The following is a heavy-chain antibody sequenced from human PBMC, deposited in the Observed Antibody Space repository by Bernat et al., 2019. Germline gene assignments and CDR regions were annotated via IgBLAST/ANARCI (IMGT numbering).Heavy chain of an antibody. Sequence: QVQLVESGGGVVQPGRSLRLSCAASGSTFSSYGWHWVRQAPGKGLGRVAVRSYDGSNKYYADTVKVRFTISRDNSKNTLYLQMNSLGAEDTAVYYCAKDGPYCSSTSCSPDYWGQGTLVTVSS. CDR1: GSTFSSYG. CDR3: AKDGPYCSSTSCSPDY. CDR2: RSYDGSNK. J-gene: IGHJ4*02. D-gene: IGHD2-2*01. V-gene: IGHV3-30*18.